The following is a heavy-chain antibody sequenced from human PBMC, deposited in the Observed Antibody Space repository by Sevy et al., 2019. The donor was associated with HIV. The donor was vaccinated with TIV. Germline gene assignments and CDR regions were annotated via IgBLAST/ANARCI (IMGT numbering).Heavy chain of an antibody. CDR2: IDGSGGNL. CDR3: AKRGTYYGGPFDC. J-gene: IGHJ4*02. Sequence: GGSLRLSCAASEVTFYNYAMTWVRQAPGKGLEWVSVIDGSGGNLYYADSVKGRFTISRDNSKNTRYLQMNSLRVDDTAVYYCAKRGTYYGGPFDCWGQGTLVTVSS. CDR1: EVTFYNYA. V-gene: IGHV3-23*01. D-gene: IGHD1-26*01.